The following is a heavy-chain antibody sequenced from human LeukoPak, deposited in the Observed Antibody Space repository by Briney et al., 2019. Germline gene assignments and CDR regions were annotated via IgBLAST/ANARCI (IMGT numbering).Heavy chain of an antibody. D-gene: IGHD6-6*01. J-gene: IGHJ6*03. CDR1: SSGGYY. V-gene: IGHV3-49*04. Sequence: SSGGYYWSWVRQAPGKGLEWVGFIRSKAYGGTTEYAASVKGRFTISRDDSKSIAYLQMNSLKTEDTAVYYCTRTKPYSSSWVFDYYYYMDVWGKGTTVTVSS. CDR2: IRSKAYGGTT. CDR3: TRTKPYSSSWVFDYYYYMDV.